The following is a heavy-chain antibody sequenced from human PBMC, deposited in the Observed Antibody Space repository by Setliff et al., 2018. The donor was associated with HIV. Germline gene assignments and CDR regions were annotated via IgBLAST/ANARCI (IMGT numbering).Heavy chain of an antibody. Sequence: KTSETLSLTCAVYGGSFSGYCWSWIRQPPGKGLEWIGEINHSGRTKYNPSLKSRVTTSVDTSKNQFSLRLSSVTAADTAVYYCMRVSCSSWYSIPRNYYYSMDVWGEGTTVTVSS. CDR2: INHSGRT. CDR3: MRVSCSSWYSIPRNYYYSMDV. CDR1: GGSFSGYC. D-gene: IGHD6-13*01. J-gene: IGHJ6*03. V-gene: IGHV4-34*01.